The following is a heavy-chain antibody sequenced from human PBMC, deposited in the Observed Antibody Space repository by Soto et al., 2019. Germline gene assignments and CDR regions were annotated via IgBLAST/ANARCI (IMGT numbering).Heavy chain of an antibody. D-gene: IGHD3-16*01. J-gene: IGHJ4*02. Sequence: EVQLLDSGGGLVQPGGSLRLSCAASGFTFSNYAMTWVRQGPGTGLEWVSGISGSGGRSYYADSVKGRFTISRDNSKSTLDLQMNSLRAEDTAVYYCAKAYFVWSSEQPYYFDYWGQGTLVTVSS. CDR2: ISGSGGRS. V-gene: IGHV3-23*01. CDR3: AKAYFVWSSEQPYYFDY. CDR1: GFTFSNYA.